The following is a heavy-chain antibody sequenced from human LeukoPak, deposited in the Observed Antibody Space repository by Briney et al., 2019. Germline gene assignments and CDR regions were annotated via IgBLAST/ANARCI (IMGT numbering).Heavy chain of an antibody. CDR3: ARVTVELWFGEGGYYFDY. Sequence: KPGASVKVSCKVSGYTLTELSMHWVRQAPGQGLEWMGWINPNSGGTNYAQKFQGRVTMTRDTSISTAYMELSRLRSDDTAVYYCARVTVELWFGEGGYYFDYWGQGTLVTVSS. CDR2: INPNSGGT. D-gene: IGHD3-10*01. V-gene: IGHV1-2*02. CDR1: GYTLTELS. J-gene: IGHJ4*02.